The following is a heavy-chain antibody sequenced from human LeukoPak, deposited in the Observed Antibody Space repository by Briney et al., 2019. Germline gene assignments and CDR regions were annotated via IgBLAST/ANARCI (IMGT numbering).Heavy chain of an antibody. CDR2: IYTGGTT. D-gene: IGHD3-22*01. CDR1: GFTVSSNY. Sequence: GGSLRLSCAASGFTVSSNYMSWVRQAPGKGLEWVSVIYTGGTTYYADSVKGRFTISRDNSKNTLYLQMNSLRAEDTAVYYCASTYDSSDYYYGGYFDYWGQGTLVTVSS. V-gene: IGHV3-53*01. J-gene: IGHJ4*02. CDR3: ASTYDSSDYYYGGYFDY.